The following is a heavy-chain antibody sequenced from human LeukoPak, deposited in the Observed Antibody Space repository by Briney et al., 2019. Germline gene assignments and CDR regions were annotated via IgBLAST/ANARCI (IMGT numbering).Heavy chain of an antibody. CDR2: IYPGDSDT. V-gene: IGHV5-51*01. CDR1: GYSFTNYW. J-gene: IGHJ4*02. CDR3: ARRSGYSSGWLLYYFDY. D-gene: IGHD6-19*01. Sequence: PGESLKISCKGSGYSFTNYWIGWVRPMPGKGLEWMGIIYPGDSDTRYSPSFQGQVTISADKSISTAYLQWSSLKASDTAMYYCARRSGYSSGWLLYYFDYWGQGTLVTVSS.